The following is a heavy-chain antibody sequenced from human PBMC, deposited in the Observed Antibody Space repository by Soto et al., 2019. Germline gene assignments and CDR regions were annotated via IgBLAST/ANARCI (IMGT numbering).Heavy chain of an antibody. D-gene: IGHD6-13*01. J-gene: IGHJ4*02. V-gene: IGHV4-59*08. CDR2: IYNNGST. Sequence: SETLSLTCTVSGGSIRSYYWSWIRQPPGKGLEWIGYIYNNGSTNYNPSLKSRVNISIDTSKNQFSLKLSSVTAADTALYYCARLVDDSSGWYYFDYWGQGTLVTAPQ. CDR3: ARLVDDSSGWYYFDY. CDR1: GGSIRSYY.